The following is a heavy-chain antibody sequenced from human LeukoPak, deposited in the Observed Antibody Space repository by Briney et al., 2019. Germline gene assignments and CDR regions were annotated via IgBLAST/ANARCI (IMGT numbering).Heavy chain of an antibody. D-gene: IGHD3-22*01. CDR1: GFTFSSYI. Sequence: PGGSLRLSCAASGFTFSSYIMNWVRQAPGKGLEWVSSISSSSSYIYYADSVKGRFTISRDNAKNSLYLQMNSLRAEDTAVYYCARDTDGYDSSGTDYWGQGTLVTVSS. CDR2: ISSSSSYI. CDR3: ARDTDGYDSSGTDY. V-gene: IGHV3-21*01. J-gene: IGHJ4*02.